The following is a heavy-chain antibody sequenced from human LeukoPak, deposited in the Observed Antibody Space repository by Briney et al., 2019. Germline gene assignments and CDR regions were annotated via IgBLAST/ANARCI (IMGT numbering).Heavy chain of an antibody. V-gene: IGHV4-34*01. D-gene: IGHD3-10*01. CDR1: GGSFSGYY. Sequence: SETLSLTCAVYGGSFSGYYWSWIRQPPGKGLEWIGEINHSGSTNYNPSLKSRVIISVDTSKNQFSLKLSSVTAADTAVYYCARRYYYGSGSYYKPFDYWGQGTLVTVSS. CDR3: ARRYYYGSGSYYKPFDY. CDR2: INHSGST. J-gene: IGHJ4*02.